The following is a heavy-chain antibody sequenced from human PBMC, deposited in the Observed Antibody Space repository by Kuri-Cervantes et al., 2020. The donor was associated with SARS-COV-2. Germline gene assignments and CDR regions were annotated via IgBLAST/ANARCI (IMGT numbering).Heavy chain of an antibody. Sequence: SETLSLTCAVYGGSFSGYYWSWIRQPPGKGLEWIGEINHSGSTNYNPSLKSRVTISVDTSKNQFSLKLSSVTAADTAVYYCARGPRWSIAASFDYWGQGTLFTVSS. V-gene: IGHV4-34*01. CDR1: GGSFSGYY. CDR3: ARGPRWSIAASFDY. D-gene: IGHD6-6*01. J-gene: IGHJ4*02. CDR2: INHSGST.